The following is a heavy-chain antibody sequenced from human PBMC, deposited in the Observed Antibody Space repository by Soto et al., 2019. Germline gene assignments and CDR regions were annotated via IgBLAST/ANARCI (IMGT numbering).Heavy chain of an antibody. Sequence: SETLSLTCTVSGCSISSGDYYWSWILQPPGKGLEWIGYIYYSGSTYYNPSLKSRVTISVDTSKNQFSLKLSSVTAADTAVYYCARVGGFRATPLAFRGQGTLVTVSS. CDR1: GCSISSGDYY. CDR3: ARVGGFRATPLAF. V-gene: IGHV4-30-4*01. CDR2: IYYSGST. J-gene: IGHJ4*02. D-gene: IGHD3-10*01.